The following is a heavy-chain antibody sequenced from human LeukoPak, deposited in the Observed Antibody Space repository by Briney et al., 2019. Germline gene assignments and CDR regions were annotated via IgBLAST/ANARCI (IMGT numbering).Heavy chain of an antibody. J-gene: IGHJ2*01. V-gene: IGHV4-4*02. CDR3: ARRSGERGGYYYWYFDF. D-gene: IGHD3-22*01. CDR1: GASISSSNW. CDR2: IYHSGST. Sequence: PSGTLSLTCAVSGASISSSNWWRWVRQPPGKGLEGIVDIYHSGSTNYNPSLKSRVTISVDKSKNQFSLKLSSVTAADTAVYYCARRSGERGGYYYWYFDFWGRGTLVTVSS.